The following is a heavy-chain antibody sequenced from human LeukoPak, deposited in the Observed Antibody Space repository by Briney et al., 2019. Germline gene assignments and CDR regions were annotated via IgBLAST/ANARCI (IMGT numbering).Heavy chain of an antibody. D-gene: IGHD3-10*01. J-gene: IGHJ4*02. CDR1: GVSISAYY. CDR2: IYPGESIYASENT. V-gene: IGHV4-4*07. CDR3: ARLRITMVRGVPTLYYFDY. Sequence: SETLSLTCSVSGVSISAYYWSWIRQPAGKGLEWIGRIYPGESIYASENTNYNPSLKSRVTISVDTSKNQFSLKLGSVTAADTAVYYCARLRITMVRGVPTLYYFDYWGQGTLVTVSS.